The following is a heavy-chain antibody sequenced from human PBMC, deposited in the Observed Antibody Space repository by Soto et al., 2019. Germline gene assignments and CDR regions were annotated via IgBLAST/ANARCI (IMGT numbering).Heavy chain of an antibody. D-gene: IGHD6-13*01. V-gene: IGHV4-34*01. J-gene: IGHJ5*02. CDR1: GGSFSVYY. CDR2: INHSGST. CDR3: ARGFRYSSSWTNWFDP. Sequence: SDTLSLTCAVYGGSFSVYYWSWIGQPPGKGLEWIGEINHSGSTNYNPSLKSRVTISVDTSKNQFSLKLSSVTAADTAVYYCARGFRYSSSWTNWFDPWGQGTLVTVSS.